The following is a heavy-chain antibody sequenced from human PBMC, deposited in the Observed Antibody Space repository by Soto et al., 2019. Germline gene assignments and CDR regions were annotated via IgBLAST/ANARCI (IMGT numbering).Heavy chain of an antibody. Sequence: GGSLRLSCAASGFTFSSYAMSWVRQAPGKGLEWVSAISGSGGSTYYADSVKGRFTISRDNSKNTLYLQMNSLRAEDTAVYYCAITGGGFCSGGSCRWGQGTLVTVSS. D-gene: IGHD2-15*01. CDR3: AITGGGFCSGGSCR. CDR1: GFTFSSYA. V-gene: IGHV3-23*01. J-gene: IGHJ4*02. CDR2: ISGSGGST.